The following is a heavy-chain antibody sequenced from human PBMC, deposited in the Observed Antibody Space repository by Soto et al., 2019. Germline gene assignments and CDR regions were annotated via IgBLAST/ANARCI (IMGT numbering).Heavy chain of an antibody. V-gene: IGHV3-43*01. CDR3: AKDMGPRPRYYPYFYGMDV. CDR2: VTWNDGTT. J-gene: IGHJ6*02. D-gene: IGHD6-6*01. CDR1: GFSFDDYT. Sequence: EVQLVESGGVVVQPGGSLRLSCAASGFSFDDYTMHWVRQTPGKGLEWVSLVTWNDGTTYYADSVKGRFTISRDNRKNSLHLQMNSLRTEDTALYYCAKDMGPRPRYYPYFYGMDVWGRGTTVTVSS.